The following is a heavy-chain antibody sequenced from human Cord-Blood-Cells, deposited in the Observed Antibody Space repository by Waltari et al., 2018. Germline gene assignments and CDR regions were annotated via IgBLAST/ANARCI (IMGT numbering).Heavy chain of an antibody. CDR2: IYYSGST. CDR3: ARLIVGATQANHFDY. V-gene: IGHV4-59*08. D-gene: IGHD1-26*01. J-gene: IGHJ4*02. Sequence: QVQLQESGPGLVKPSETLSPTCTVSGGSTSRYYWRWIRQPPGKGLEWIGYIYYSGSTNYNPSLKSRVTISVDTSKNQFSLKLSSVTAADTAVYYCARLIVGATQANHFDYWGQGTLVTVSS. CDR1: GGSTSRYY.